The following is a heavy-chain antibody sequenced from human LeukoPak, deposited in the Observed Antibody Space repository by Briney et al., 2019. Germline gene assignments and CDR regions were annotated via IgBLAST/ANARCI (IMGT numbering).Heavy chain of an antibody. CDR2: INHSGST. CDR1: GGSFSGYY. V-gene: IGHV4-34*01. J-gene: IGHJ4*02. CDR3: ARSRLFGGNPRVFFY. D-gene: IGHD4-23*01. Sequence: SETLSLTCAVYGGSFSGYYWSWIRQPPGKGLEWIGEINHSGSTNYNPSLKSRVTISVDTSKNQFSLKLSSVTAADTAVYYCARSRLFGGNPRVFFYWGQGTLVTVSS.